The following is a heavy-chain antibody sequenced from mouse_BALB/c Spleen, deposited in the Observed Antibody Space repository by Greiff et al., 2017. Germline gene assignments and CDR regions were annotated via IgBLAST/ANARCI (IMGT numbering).Heavy chain of an antibody. CDR2: RSRGGVRT. Sequence: EVQLVESGGGGGKPGGSLKLSCAASGFAFSSYDMSWVRQTPEERREGGADRSRGGVRTYYPDTVKGRFTISRDNAKNTLYLQMSSLKSEDTAMYYCARHVDIMDYWGHLPSVPLSS. CDR3: ARHVDIMDY. V-gene: IGHV5-12-1*01. J-gene: IGHJ4*01. CDR1: GFAFSSYD.